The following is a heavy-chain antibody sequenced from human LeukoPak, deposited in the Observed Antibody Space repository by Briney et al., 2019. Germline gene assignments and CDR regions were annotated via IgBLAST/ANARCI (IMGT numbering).Heavy chain of an antibody. D-gene: IGHD6-13*01. Sequence: PGGSLRLSCVASGFTFNNYVMNWVRQTPGKGLEWVSSISGSGDKLFYAHSVTGRFIISRDNAKKSLNLQMNSLRAEDTAVYYWARDQGSSWYSVGAFDIWGQGTMVTVSS. V-gene: IGHV3-21*01. CDR2: ISGSGDKL. CDR3: ARDQGSSWYSVGAFDI. J-gene: IGHJ3*02. CDR1: GFTFNNYV.